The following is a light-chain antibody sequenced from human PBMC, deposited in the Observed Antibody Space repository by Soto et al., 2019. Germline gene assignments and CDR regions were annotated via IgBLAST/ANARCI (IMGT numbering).Light chain of an antibody. Sequence: EIMMTQSPATVSVSPGERATLSCRASQSVSNNLAWYQKKPGQAPRLLIYGASTRATGIPARFSGSGSGTEFTLTISSLQSEDFAFYYCQQYYNWWTFDQGTRVDIK. CDR1: QSVSNN. CDR3: QQYYNWWT. J-gene: IGKJ1*01. V-gene: IGKV3-15*01. CDR2: GAS.